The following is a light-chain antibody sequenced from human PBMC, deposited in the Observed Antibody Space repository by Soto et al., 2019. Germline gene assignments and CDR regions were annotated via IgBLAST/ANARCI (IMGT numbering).Light chain of an antibody. J-gene: IGKJ1*01. Sequence: DIQMTQSPSTLSASVGDRVTITCRASQSVSNWLAWYQQKPGKAPKILIYKASSLESGVPSRFSGSGSGTEFTLTISSLRPDDFATYYCQQYYSYPRTFGQGTKVDIK. CDR3: QQYYSYPRT. CDR2: KAS. CDR1: QSVSNW. V-gene: IGKV1-5*03.